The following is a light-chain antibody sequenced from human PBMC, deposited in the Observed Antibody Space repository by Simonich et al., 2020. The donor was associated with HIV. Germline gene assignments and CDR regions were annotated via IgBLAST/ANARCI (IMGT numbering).Light chain of an antibody. Sequence: QTVVTQEPPLTVSPGGTVTLTCASSTGAVTSGYYPNRFQQKPGQAPMALLYSTSNKPSWTPARFSGSLLGGKAALTLSGVQPEDEAEYYCLLYYGGGYVFGPGTKVTVL. V-gene: IGLV7-43*01. CDR1: TGAVTSGYY. CDR3: LLYYGGGYV. J-gene: IGLJ1*01. CDR2: STS.